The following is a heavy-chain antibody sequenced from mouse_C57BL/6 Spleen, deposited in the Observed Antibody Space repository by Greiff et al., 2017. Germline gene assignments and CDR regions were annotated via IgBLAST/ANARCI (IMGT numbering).Heavy chain of an antibody. V-gene: IGHV1-80*01. D-gene: IGHD2-4*01. J-gene: IGHJ4*01. Sequence: QVQLKESGAELVKPGASVKISCKASGYAFSSYWMNWVKQRPGKGLEWSGQIYPGDGDTNYNGKFKGKAKLTADKSSSTAYMQLSSLTSEDSAVYFCARSDDYDVNYYAMDYWGQGTSVTVSS. CDR2: IYPGDGDT. CDR1: GYAFSSYW. CDR3: ARSDDYDVNYYAMDY.